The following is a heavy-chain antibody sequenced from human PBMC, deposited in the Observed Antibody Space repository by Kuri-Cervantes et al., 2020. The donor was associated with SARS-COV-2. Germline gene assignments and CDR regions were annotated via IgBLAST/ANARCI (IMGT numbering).Heavy chain of an antibody. Sequence: ASVQVSCKASGYTFTSYDINWVRQATGQGLEWMGWMNPNSGNTGYAQKFQGRVTMTRNTSISTAYMELSSLRSEDTAVYYCAREIAAAGTRWFDPWGQGTLVTVSS. D-gene: IGHD6-13*01. CDR2: MNPNSGNT. V-gene: IGHV1-8*01. CDR1: GYTFTSYD. J-gene: IGHJ5*02. CDR3: AREIAAAGTRWFDP.